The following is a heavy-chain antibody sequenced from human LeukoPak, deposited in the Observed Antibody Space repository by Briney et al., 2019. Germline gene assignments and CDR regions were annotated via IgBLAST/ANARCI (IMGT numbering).Heavy chain of an antibody. Sequence: GWSLTLSCPASGFTFDDYAMHWVRQAPGTGLEWVSLISWDGGSTYYADSVKGRFTISRDNSKNSLCLQMNSLRAEDTALYYCATGAYYYYGMDVWGKGTTVTVSS. D-gene: IGHD3-10*01. J-gene: IGHJ6*04. CDR1: GFTFDDYA. CDR3: ATGAYYYYGMDV. V-gene: IGHV3-43D*04. CDR2: ISWDGGST.